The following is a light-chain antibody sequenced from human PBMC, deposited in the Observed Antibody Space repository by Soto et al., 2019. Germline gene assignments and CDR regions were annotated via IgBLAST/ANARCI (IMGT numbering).Light chain of an antibody. J-gene: IGKJ1*01. Sequence: DIEMIQSPSTLSASVGDRVTITCRASQTIRRWLAWYQQRPGKAPKVLIYDASTWESGVPARFSGSGSETELTLIISSLQPEDSATYYCQHYNSGPWTFGQGTKVEIK. CDR1: QTIRRW. V-gene: IGKV1-5*01. CDR3: QHYNSGPWT. CDR2: DAS.